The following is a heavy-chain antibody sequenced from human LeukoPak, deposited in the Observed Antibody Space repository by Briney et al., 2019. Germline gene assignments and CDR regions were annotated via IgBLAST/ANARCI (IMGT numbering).Heavy chain of an antibody. V-gene: IGHV3-9*01. CDR1: GFTFDDYA. J-gene: IGHJ4*02. D-gene: IGHD5-18*01. CDR2: ISWNSGSI. Sequence: GGSLRLSCAASGFTFDDYAMHWVRQAPGRGLEWVSGISWNSGSIGYADSVKGRFTISRDNSKNTLYLQMNSLRAEDTAVYYCASGGYSYGYDYWGQGTLVTVSS. CDR3: ASGGYSYGYDY.